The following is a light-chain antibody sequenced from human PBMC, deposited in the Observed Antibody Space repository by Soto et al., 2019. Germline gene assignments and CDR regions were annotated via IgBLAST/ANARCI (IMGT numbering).Light chain of an antibody. V-gene: IGKV1-39*01. CDR2: AAS. CDR3: QQSHSAPLT. J-gene: IGKJ4*01. Sequence: DIQMTQSPSSLSASVGDKVTITCRASQSISNYLNWYQQIPGKGPKLLIYAASTLRSGVPSRFSGSGSGTDFTLTITSLRPEDFATYFCQQSHSAPLTFGGGTKVDIK. CDR1: QSISNY.